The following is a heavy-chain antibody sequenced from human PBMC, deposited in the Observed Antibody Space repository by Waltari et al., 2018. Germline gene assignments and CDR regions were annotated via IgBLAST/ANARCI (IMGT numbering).Heavy chain of an antibody. CDR2: IKQDGSEK. D-gene: IGHD6-19*01. CDR1: GFTLSTFW. V-gene: IGHV3-7*01. J-gene: IGHJ4*02. Sequence: EVQLVESGGGLVPPGGSLRLSCAASGFTLSTFWMNWVRQTPGKGLEWVAGIKQDGSEKYYADSVKGRFTISRDNAKNSLYLQMNSLRAEDTAVYYCATSGWYCFDYWGQGTLVTVSS. CDR3: ATSGWYCFDY.